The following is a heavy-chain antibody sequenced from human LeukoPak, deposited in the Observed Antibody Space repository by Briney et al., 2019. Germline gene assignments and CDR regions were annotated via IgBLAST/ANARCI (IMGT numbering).Heavy chain of an antibody. J-gene: IGHJ6*03. V-gene: IGHV1-69*05. CDR1: VGTFSSYA. CDR3: ARGNVVVVPAAIGLNYYYYMDV. CDR2: IIPIFGTA. D-gene: IGHD2-2*01. Sequence: SVKVSFKASVGTFSSYAISWVRQAPGPGLEWMGRIIPIFGTANYAQKFQGRVTITTAESTSTAYMELNSLRSEDTAVYYRARGNVVVVPAAIGLNYYYYMDVWGKGTTVTVSS.